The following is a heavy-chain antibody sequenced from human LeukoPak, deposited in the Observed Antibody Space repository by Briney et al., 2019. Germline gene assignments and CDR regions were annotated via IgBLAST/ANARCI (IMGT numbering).Heavy chain of an antibody. CDR3: AQLGYYDFWSGSPPLDY. CDR2: ISGSGGST. Sequence: GGSLRLSCTASGFTFSSCGMTWVRQAPGKGLEWVSAISGSGGSTYYADSVKGRFTISRDNSKNTLYLQMNSLRAEDTAVYYCAQLGYYDFWSGSPPLDYWGQGTLVTVSS. J-gene: IGHJ4*02. CDR1: GFTFSSCG. D-gene: IGHD3-3*01. V-gene: IGHV3-23*01.